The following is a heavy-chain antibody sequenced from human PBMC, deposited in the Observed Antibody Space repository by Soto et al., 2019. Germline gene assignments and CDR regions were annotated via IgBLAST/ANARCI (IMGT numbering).Heavy chain of an antibody. V-gene: IGHV4-39*01. J-gene: IGHJ6*03. CDR2: IYYSGST. CDR3: ARIDGGYYYYYMDV. CDR1: GGSISSSSYY. Sequence: SETLSLTCTVSGGSISSSSYYWGWIRQPPGKGLEWIGSIYYSGSTYYNPSLKSRVTISVDTSKKQFSLKLSSVTAADTAVYYCARIDGGYYYYYMDVWGKGTTVTVSS.